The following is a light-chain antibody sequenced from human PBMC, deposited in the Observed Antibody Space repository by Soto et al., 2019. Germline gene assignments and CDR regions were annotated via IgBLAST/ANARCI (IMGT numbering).Light chain of an antibody. CDR1: QSISSY. V-gene: IGKV1-39*01. Sequence: DIQMTQSPSSLSASVVDRVTITCRASQSISSYLNWYQQKPGKAPKLLMYAASSLQSGVPSRFSGSGSGTDFTLTISSLQPEDFATYYCQQSDSMRTFGQGTKVDI. CDR3: QQSDSMRT. CDR2: AAS. J-gene: IGKJ1*01.